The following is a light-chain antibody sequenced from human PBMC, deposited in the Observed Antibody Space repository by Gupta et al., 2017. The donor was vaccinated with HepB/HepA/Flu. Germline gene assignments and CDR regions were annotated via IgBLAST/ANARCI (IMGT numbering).Light chain of an antibody. CDR2: DAS. CDR3: QHDDTLPTFT. J-gene: IGKJ3*01. Sequence: DIQMTQSPSSLSASVGDRVTITCQASQGINFYLNWYQQKPGKAPKLLIYDASNWETGVASRLIGSGSGKDFTFTISSRQHEEFAAYYCQHDDTLPTFTFGQGTK. CDR1: QGINFY. V-gene: IGKV1-33*01.